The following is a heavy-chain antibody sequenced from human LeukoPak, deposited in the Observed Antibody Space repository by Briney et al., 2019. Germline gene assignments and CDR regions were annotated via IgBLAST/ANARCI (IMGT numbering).Heavy chain of an antibody. V-gene: IGHV1-2*02. Sequence: ASVKVSCKASGYTFTGYYMHWVRQAPGQGLEWMGWINPNSGGTNYAQKFQGRVTMTRDTSISTAYMELSSLRSEDTAMYYCARDRTHYYESSGYYSRWEYWGQGTLVTVSS. J-gene: IGHJ4*02. CDR2: INPNSGGT. CDR3: ARDRTHYYESSGYYSRWEY. D-gene: IGHD3-22*01. CDR1: GYTFTGYY.